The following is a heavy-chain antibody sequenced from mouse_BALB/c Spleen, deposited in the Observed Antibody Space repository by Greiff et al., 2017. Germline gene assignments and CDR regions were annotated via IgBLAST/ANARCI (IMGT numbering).Heavy chain of an antibody. J-gene: IGHJ2*01. CDR1: GYTFTSYY. V-gene: IGHV1-14*01. CDR2: INPYNDGT. D-gene: IGHD4-1*01. CDR3: ARSRNWDYFDY. Sequence: EVQLQQSGAELVKPGASVKLSCKASGYTFTSYYMHWVKQKPGQGLEWIGYINPYNDGTKYNEKFKGKATLTSDKSSSTAYMELSSLTSEDSAVYYCARSRNWDYFDYWGQGTTLTVSS.